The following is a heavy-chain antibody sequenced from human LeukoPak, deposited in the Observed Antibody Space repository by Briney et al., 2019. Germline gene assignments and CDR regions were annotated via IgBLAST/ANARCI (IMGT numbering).Heavy chain of an antibody. CDR1: GYTFTSYG. V-gene: IGHV1-18*01. D-gene: IGHD3-22*01. Sequence: GASVKVSCKASGYTFTSYGISWVRQAPGQGLEWMGWIRAYHGNTNYAQKLQGRVTMTTDTSTSTAYMELRSLRSDDTAVYYCASAPYYYDSSGYYDFDYWGQGTLVTVSS. CDR3: ASAPYYYDSSGYYDFDY. CDR2: IRAYHGNT. J-gene: IGHJ4*02.